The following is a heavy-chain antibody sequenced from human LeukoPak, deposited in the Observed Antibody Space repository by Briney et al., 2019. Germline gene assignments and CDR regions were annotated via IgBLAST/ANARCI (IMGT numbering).Heavy chain of an antibody. CDR3: TRVPAAAGRANYYYYYGMDV. D-gene: IGHD6-13*01. Sequence: GGFLRLSCAASGFTVSSNYMSWVRQAPGKGLEWVSVIYSGGSTYYADSVKGRFTVSRDNSKNTLYLQMNSLRAEDTAVYYCTRVPAAAGRANYYYYYGMDVWGQGTTVTVSS. V-gene: IGHV3-53*01. CDR2: IYSGGST. J-gene: IGHJ6*02. CDR1: GFTVSSNY.